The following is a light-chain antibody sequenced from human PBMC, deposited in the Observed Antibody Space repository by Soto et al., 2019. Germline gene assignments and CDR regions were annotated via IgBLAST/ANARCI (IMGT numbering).Light chain of an antibody. J-gene: IGLJ1*01. V-gene: IGLV2-14*01. CDR3: RSYTSSSFYV. CDR2: DGS. Sequence: QSALTQPASVSGSPGQSITISCTGTSSDVGGYNYVSWYQQHPGKAPKLMIYDGSNRPSGVSNRFSGSKSGNTASLTISGLKAEDEADYYCRSYTSSSFYVFGTGTKLTVL. CDR1: SSDVGGYNY.